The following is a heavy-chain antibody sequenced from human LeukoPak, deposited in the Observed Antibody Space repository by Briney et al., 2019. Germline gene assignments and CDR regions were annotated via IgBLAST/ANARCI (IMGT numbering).Heavy chain of an antibody. CDR1: GGSISSYS. Sequence: PAETLSLTCSLSGGSISSYSGTWIRQPPGKGLEWIGFIDYSGSSNYNPSLKSRVTISADPSTNHFSLNLTSVTAADTAVYFCARDHPVADWAPDIWGRGTMVTVSS. D-gene: IGHD3-9*01. J-gene: IGHJ3*02. CDR3: ARDHPVADWAPDI. V-gene: IGHV4-59*13. CDR2: IDYSGSS.